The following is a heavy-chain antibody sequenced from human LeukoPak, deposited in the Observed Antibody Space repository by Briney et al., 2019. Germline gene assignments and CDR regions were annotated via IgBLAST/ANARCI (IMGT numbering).Heavy chain of an antibody. V-gene: IGHV4-34*01. J-gene: IGHJ4*02. D-gene: IGHD1-26*01. CDR1: GGSFSGYY. Sequence: PSETLSLTCAVYGGSFSGYYWSWIRQPPGKGLEWIGEINHSGSTNYNPSLKSRVTISVDTSKNQFSLKLSSVTAADTAVYYCAQSGSFYFPFDYWGQGTLVTVSS. CDR2: INHSGST. CDR3: AQSGSFYFPFDY.